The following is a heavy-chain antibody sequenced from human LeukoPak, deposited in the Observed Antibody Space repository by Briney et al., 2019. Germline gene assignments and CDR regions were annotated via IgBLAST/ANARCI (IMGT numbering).Heavy chain of an antibody. CDR3: ARAPNIVGANQYFDY. V-gene: IGHV4-59*01. J-gene: IGHJ4*02. Sequence: SGTLSLTCTVSGGSISSYYWSWIRQPPGKGLEWIGYIYSSGSTNYNPSLKSRVTISVDTSKNQFSLKLSSVTAADTAVYYCARAPNIVGANQYFDYWGQGTLVTVSS. D-gene: IGHD1-26*01. CDR2: IYSSGST. CDR1: GGSISSYY.